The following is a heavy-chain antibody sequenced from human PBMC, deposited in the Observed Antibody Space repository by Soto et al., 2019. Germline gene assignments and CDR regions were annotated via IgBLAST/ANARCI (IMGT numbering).Heavy chain of an antibody. CDR1: GGSISSGGYY. Sequence: QVQLQESGPGLVKPSQTLSLTCTVSGGSISSGGYYWSWMRQHPGKGLEWIGYIYYSGSTYYNPSLKSRVSISVDPSKNHFPLKLTSVTAANPALYYCARYSNWYYFDYWGQGTLVTVSS. J-gene: IGHJ4*02. V-gene: IGHV4-31*03. CDR2: IYYSGST. CDR3: ARYSNWYYFDY. D-gene: IGHD4-4*01.